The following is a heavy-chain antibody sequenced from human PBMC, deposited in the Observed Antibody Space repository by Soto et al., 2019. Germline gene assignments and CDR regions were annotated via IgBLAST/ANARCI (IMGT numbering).Heavy chain of an antibody. D-gene: IGHD3-22*01. CDR1: GFTFSSYG. V-gene: IGHV3-30*18. J-gene: IGHJ4*02. CDR3: AKAKRITMIVVVITPPDY. CDR2: ISYDGSNK. Sequence: GGSLRLSCAASGFTFSSYGMHWVRQAPGKGLEWVAVISYDGSNKYYADSVKGRFTISRDNSKNTLYLQMNSLRAEDTAVYYCAKAKRITMIVVVITPPDYWGQGTLVTVSS.